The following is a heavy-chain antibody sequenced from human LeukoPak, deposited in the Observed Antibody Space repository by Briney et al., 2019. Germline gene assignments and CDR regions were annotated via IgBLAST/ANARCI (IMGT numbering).Heavy chain of an antibody. V-gene: IGHV3-11*01. J-gene: IGHJ6*03. CDR1: GFTFSDYN. CDR3: ARVLRYCSGGNCYSGGLGYMDV. CDR2: ISRSGSTK. Sequence: PGGSLRLSCAASGFTFSDYNMRWIRQAPGKGLEWVTSISRSGSTKYYADSVKGRFTISRDNAKNSLFLQMNSLRAEDTAVYYCARVLRYCSGGNCYSGGLGYMDVWGKGTTVTISS. D-gene: IGHD2-15*01.